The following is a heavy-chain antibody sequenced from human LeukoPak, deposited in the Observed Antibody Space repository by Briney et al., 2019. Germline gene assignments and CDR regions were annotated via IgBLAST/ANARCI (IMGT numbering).Heavy chain of an antibody. V-gene: IGHV3-23*01. CDR2: ISDSGGST. CDR3: AKPADSGRYRDFDY. D-gene: IGHD1-26*01. J-gene: IGHJ4*02. CDR1: GFTFSNYA. Sequence: QTGGSLRLSCAASGFTFSNYAMGWVRQAPGKGLEWVSVISDSGGSTHYADSVKGRFTISRDNSKNTLYLQMNSLRAEDTAVYYCAKPADSGRYRDFDYWGQGTLVTVSS.